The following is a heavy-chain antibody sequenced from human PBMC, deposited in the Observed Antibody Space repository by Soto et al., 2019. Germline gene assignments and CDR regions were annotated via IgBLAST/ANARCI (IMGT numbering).Heavy chain of an antibody. CDR3: AKEIWVKAGPWYFDL. CDR2: VGDDGTVQ. CDR1: GFTFSNYG. J-gene: IGHJ2*01. D-gene: IGHD6-13*01. Sequence: PGGSLRLSCVGSGFTFSNYGIHWVRQAPGKGLEWVTVVGDDGTVQHYADSVKGRFTISRDKSRNTVYLQMNSLMPEDTAIYYCAKEIWVKAGPWYFDLWGRGTLVTVSS. V-gene: IGHV3-30*18.